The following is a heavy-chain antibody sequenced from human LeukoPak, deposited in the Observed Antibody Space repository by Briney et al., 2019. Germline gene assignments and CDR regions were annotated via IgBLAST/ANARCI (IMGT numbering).Heavy chain of an antibody. V-gene: IGHV3-23*01. J-gene: IGHJ4*02. CDR1: GFTFSSYA. CDR2: ISGSGYTP. D-gene: IGHD3-10*01. Sequence: TGGSLRLSCAASGFTFSSYAMSWVRQAPGKGLEWVSGISGSGYTPYYADSVKGRFTISRDNSKNTLYLEMNSLRAEDTAVYYCAKGAPIFLVLDYWGPGSLVTVSS. CDR3: AKGAPIFLVLDY.